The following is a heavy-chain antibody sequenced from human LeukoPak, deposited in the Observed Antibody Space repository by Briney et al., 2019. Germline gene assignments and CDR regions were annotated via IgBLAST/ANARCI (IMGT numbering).Heavy chain of an antibody. CDR2: IVVGSGNT. J-gene: IGHJ3*02. CDR3: ARSSGSSGTGYDAFDI. CDR1: GFTFTSSA. Sequence: SVKVSCKASGFTFTSSAVQWVRQARGQRLEWIGWIVVGSGNTNYAQKFQERVTITRDMSTSTAYMELRSLRSDDTAVYYCARSSGSSGTGYDAFDIWGQGTMVTVSS. D-gene: IGHD6-13*01. V-gene: IGHV1-58*01.